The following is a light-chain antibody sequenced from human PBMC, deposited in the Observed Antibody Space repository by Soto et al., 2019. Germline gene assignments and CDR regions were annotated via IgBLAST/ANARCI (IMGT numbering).Light chain of an antibody. J-gene: IGLJ2*01. CDR2: DVS. CDR1: SSDVGSYNY. Sequence: QSVLTQPASVSGSPGQSITISCTGTSSDVGSYNYVSWYQQHPGKVPKVLIYDVSSRPSGVSDRFSGSKSGNTASLTISGLQAEDEADYYCSSYTGSNTMVLGGGTKVTVL. V-gene: IGLV2-14*01. CDR3: SSYTGSNTMV.